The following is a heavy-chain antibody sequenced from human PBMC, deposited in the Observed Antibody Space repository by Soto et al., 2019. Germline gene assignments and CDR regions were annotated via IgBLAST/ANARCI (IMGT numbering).Heavy chain of an antibody. CDR2: ISAYNGNT. CDR1: CYTFTSYG. D-gene: IGHD3-22*01. V-gene: IGHV1-18*04. Sequence: SVKVSCKASCYTFTSYGISWVRQAPGQGLEWMGWISAYNGNTNYAQKLQGRVTMTTDASTSTAYMELRSLRSDDTAVYYCARTVGAGYYYDSSGYSHFDYWGQGTLVTVSS. J-gene: IGHJ4*02. CDR3: ARTVGAGYYYDSSGYSHFDY.